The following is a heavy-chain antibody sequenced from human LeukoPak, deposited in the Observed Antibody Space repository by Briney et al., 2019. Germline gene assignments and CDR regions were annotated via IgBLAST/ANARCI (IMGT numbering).Heavy chain of an antibody. Sequence: GGSLRLSCAASGFTFSSYAMSWVRQALGKGLEWVSAIVGSGDNMYYADSVKGRFTISRDNFKSTLYLQMNSLRAEDTAVYYCAKGLTWDSTSCSDWGQGTLVTVSS. CDR1: GFTFSSYA. V-gene: IGHV3-23*01. CDR3: AKGLTWDSTSCSD. J-gene: IGHJ4*02. CDR2: IVGSGDNM. D-gene: IGHD2-2*01.